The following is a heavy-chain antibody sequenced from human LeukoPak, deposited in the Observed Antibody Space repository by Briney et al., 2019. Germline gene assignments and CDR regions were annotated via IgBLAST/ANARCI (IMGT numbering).Heavy chain of an antibody. CDR2: IKQDGTEK. V-gene: IGHV3-7*01. J-gene: IGHJ4*02. CDR3: ARGESGSYYY. CDR1: GFTFNNYW. D-gene: IGHD1-26*01. Sequence: GGSLRLSCAASGFTFNNYWMSWVRQAPGKGLEWVANIKQDGTEKYYVDSVKGRFTISRDNAKNSLYLQMNSLRAEDTAVYYCARGESGSYYYWGQGTLVTVSS.